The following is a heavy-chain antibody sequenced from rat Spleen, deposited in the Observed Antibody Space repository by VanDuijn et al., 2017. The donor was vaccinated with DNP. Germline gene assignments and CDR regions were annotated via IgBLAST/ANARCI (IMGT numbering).Heavy chain of an antibody. Sequence: EVRLVESGGGLVQPGRSLKLSCAGSGFTFSDYNMAWVRQAPKKGLEWVATISYDGSNTYYGDSVKGRFTISRDNAKSTLYLQMNSLRSEDMATYYCVRWNSGHFDYWGQGVMVTVSS. CDR3: VRWNSGHFDY. V-gene: IGHV5-7*01. CDR2: ISYDGSNT. J-gene: IGHJ2*01. CDR1: GFTFSDYN. D-gene: IGHD4-3*01.